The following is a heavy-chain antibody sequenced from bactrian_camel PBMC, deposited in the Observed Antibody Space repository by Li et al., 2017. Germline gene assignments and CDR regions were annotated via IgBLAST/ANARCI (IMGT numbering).Heavy chain of an antibody. V-gene: IGHV3S1*01. CDR2: INEDGTKI. CDR3: AADVSLSCGTDYDVPGWY. D-gene: IGHD2*01. Sequence: HVQLVESGGDLVQPGGSLRVSCVASGFTFSTVWMSWVRQAPGKGLEWVSTINEDGTKIYFRDSVKGRFTISRDNAKKSLSLQMTSLKPEDSAMYYCAADVSLSCGTDYDVPGWYWGQGTQVTVS. CDR1: GFTFSTVW. J-gene: IGHJ4*01.